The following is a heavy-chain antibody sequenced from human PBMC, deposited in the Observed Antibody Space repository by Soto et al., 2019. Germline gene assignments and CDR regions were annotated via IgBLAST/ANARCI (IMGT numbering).Heavy chain of an antibody. CDR1: GYTFTSYG. J-gene: IGHJ4*02. V-gene: IGHV1-18*01. D-gene: IGHD6-6*01. Sequence: ASVKVSCKASGYTFTSYGISWVRQAPGQGLEWMGWISAYNGNTNYAQKLQGRATMTTDTSTSTAYMELRSLRSDDTAVYYCVGSSSRGDFDYWGQGTLVTVSS. CDR2: ISAYNGNT. CDR3: VGSSSRGDFDY.